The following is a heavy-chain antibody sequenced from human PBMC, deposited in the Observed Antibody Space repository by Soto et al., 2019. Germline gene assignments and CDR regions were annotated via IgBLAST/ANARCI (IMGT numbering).Heavy chain of an antibody. V-gene: IGHV3-30*03. J-gene: IGHJ3*02. CDR1: GFTFSSYG. CDR2: ISYDGSNK. Sequence: QVQLVESGGGVVQPGRSLRLSCAASGFTFSSYGMHWVRQAPGKGLEWVAVISYDGSNKYYADSVKGRFTISRDKSKRSLYLQKNSLRAEDTAVDYFATDSGDIVVVPAAMFAVGAFDIWGQGTMVTVSS. D-gene: IGHD2-2*01. CDR3: ATDSGDIVVVPAAMFAVGAFDI.